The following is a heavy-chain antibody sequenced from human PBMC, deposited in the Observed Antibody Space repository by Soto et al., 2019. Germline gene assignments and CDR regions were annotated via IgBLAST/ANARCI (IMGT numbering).Heavy chain of an antibody. J-gene: IGHJ4*02. CDR3: ASLCSSTSCYDGY. V-gene: IGHV4-59*01. CDR2: IYYSGST. Sequence: QVQLQESGPGLAKPSETLSLTCTVSGGSISSYYWSWIRQPPGKGLEWIGYIYYSGSTNYNPSLKSRVTISVDTSKNQFSLKLSSVTAADTAVYYCASLCSSTSCYDGYWGQGTLVTVSS. CDR1: GGSISSYY. D-gene: IGHD2-2*01.